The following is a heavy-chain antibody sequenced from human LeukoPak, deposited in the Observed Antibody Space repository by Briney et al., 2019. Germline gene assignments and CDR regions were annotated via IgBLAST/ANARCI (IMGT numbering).Heavy chain of an antibody. V-gene: IGHV1-18*01. Sequence: ASVKVSCKASGYTFTSYGISWVRQAPGQGLEWMGWISAYNGNTNYAQKLQGRVTMTTDTSTSTAYMELRSLRSDDTAVYYCARSPVYSSSDKNWFDPWGQGTLVTVSS. CDR3: ARSPVYSSSDKNWFDP. D-gene: IGHD6-6*01. CDR2: ISAYNGNT. J-gene: IGHJ5*02. CDR1: GYTFTSYG.